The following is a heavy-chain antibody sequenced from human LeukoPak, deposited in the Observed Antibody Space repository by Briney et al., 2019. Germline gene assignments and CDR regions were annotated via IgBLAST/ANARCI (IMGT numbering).Heavy chain of an antibody. J-gene: IGHJ4*02. D-gene: IGHD6-13*01. CDR3: ARADSSSWYYFDY. CDR1: AYTFTFYY. V-gene: IGHV1-2*02. Sequence: ASVTVSFKSSAYTFTFYYMHWVRQAPGQGLEWMGWINPNSGGTNYAQKFQGRVTMTRDTSISTAYMELSRLRSDDTAVYYCARADSSSWYYFDYWGQGTLVTVSS. CDR2: INPNSGGT.